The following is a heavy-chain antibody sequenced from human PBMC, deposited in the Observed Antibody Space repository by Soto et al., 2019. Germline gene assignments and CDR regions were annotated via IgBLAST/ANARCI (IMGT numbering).Heavy chain of an antibody. D-gene: IGHD4-17*01. J-gene: IGHJ4*02. CDR2: INHSGST. CDR1: GGSLSGYY. CDR3: ARSTGYGDSYFDY. Sequence: PSETLSLTCAVCGGSLSGYYWSWIRQPPGKGLEWIGEINHSGSTNYNPSLKSRVTVSGDTSKNDFSLKLTSVTAADTAVYYCARSTGYGDSYFDYWGRGTLVTVSS. V-gene: IGHV4-34*01.